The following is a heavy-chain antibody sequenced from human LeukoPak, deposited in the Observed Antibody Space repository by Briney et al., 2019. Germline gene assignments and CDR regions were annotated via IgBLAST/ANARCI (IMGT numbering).Heavy chain of an antibody. D-gene: IGHD1-14*01. CDR3: VVVVEPPDSDGFDV. V-gene: IGHV3-74*01. CDR2: INADGSTT. Sequence: GGSLRLSCAASGFTFGNSWVHWVRHAPGKGLVWASLINADGSTTTYADSVKGRFTISRDNARNTVSLQMNSLTIEDTAVYYCVVVVEPPDSDGFDVWGQGTMITVSS. CDR1: GFTFGNSW. J-gene: IGHJ3*01.